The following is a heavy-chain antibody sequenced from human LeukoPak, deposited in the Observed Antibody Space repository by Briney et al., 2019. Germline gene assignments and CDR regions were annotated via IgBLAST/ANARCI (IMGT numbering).Heavy chain of an antibody. CDR2: INPNSGAT. Sequence: ASVKVSCKASGYTFTGYYMHWVRQAPGQGLEWMGWINPNSGATNYAQKFQGRVTMTRDTSISTAYMELSRLRSDDTAVYYCARGVLAGYDSSGYPFYNWFDPWGQGTLVTVSS. J-gene: IGHJ5*02. D-gene: IGHD3-22*01. V-gene: IGHV1-2*02. CDR1: GYTFTGYY. CDR3: ARGVLAGYDSSGYPFYNWFDP.